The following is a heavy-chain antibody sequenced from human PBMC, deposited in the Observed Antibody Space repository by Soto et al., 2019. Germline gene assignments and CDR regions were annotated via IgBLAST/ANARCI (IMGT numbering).Heavy chain of an antibody. V-gene: IGHV4-59*01. Sequence: KPSETLSLTCTVSSGSISRYYWSWIRQPPGKGLEWIGYIYNSRSTNYNPSLKSRVSISVDTSKNQFSLKLSSVTAADTAVYYCARLDEALDYWGQGTLVTVSS. CDR1: SGSISRYY. J-gene: IGHJ4*02. CDR2: IYNSRST. CDR3: ARLDEALDY.